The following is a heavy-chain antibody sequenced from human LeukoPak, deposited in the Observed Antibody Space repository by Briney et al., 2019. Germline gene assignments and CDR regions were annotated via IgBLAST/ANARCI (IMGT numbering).Heavy chain of an antibody. J-gene: IGHJ4*02. Sequence: SETLSLTCAVYGGSFSGYYWSWIRQPPGKGLEWIGEINHSGSTNYNPSLKSRVTISVDTSRNQFSLKLSSVTAADTAVYYCARGYDSGGYYAYFDYWGQGALVTVSS. CDR3: ARGYDSGGYYAYFDY. V-gene: IGHV4-34*01. D-gene: IGHD3-22*01. CDR1: GGSFSGYY. CDR2: INHSGST.